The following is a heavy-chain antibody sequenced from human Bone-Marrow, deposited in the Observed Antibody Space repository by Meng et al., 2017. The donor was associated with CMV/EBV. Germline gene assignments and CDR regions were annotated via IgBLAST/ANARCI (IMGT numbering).Heavy chain of an antibody. D-gene: IGHD3-3*01. Sequence: ASVKVSCKASGYTFTSYGISWVRQAPGQGLEWMGWISAYNGNTNYAQKLQGRVTMTTDTSTSTAYMELRSLRSDDTAVYYCARGGAGGYDFWSGYLFYYGMDVWAQGTTVTVSS. CDR1: GYTFTSYG. J-gene: IGHJ6*02. CDR3: ARGGAGGYDFWSGYLFYYGMDV. CDR2: ISAYNGNT. V-gene: IGHV1-18*01.